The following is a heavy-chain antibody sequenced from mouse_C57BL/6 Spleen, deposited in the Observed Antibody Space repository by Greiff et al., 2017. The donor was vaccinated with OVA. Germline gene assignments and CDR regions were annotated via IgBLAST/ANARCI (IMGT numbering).Heavy chain of an antibody. D-gene: IGHD2-3*01. CDR3: ARRDGYLAWFAY. Sequence: EVQVVESGGDLVKPGGSLKLSCAASGFTFSSYGMSWVRQTPDKRLEWVATISSGGSYTYYPDSVKGRFTISRDNAKNTLYLQMSSLKSEDTDMYYCARRDGYLAWFAYWGQGTLVTVSA. CDR2: ISSGGSYT. J-gene: IGHJ3*01. V-gene: IGHV5-6*01. CDR1: GFTFSSYG.